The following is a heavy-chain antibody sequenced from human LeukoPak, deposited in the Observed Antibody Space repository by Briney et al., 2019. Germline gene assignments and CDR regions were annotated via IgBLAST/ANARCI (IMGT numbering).Heavy chain of an antibody. D-gene: IGHD5-12*01. CDR3: LLGGYDLAGYFDY. V-gene: IGHV1-46*01. Sequence: ASVKVSCKASGYTFTSYYMHWVRQAPGQGLEWMGIINPSGGSTSYAQKFQGRVTMTRDMFTSTVYMELSSLRSEDTAVYYCLLGGYDLAGYFDYWGQGTLVTVSS. J-gene: IGHJ4*02. CDR1: GYTFTSYY. CDR2: INPSGGST.